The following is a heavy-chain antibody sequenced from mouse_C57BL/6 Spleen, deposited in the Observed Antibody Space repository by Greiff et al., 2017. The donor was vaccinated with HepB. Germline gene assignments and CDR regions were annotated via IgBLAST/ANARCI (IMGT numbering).Heavy chain of an antibody. CDR1: GYTFTSYT. J-gene: IGHJ3*01. CDR2: INPSSGYT. V-gene: IGHV1-4*01. CDR3: ARGGYYGGAWFAY. Sequence: QVQLQQSGAELARPGASVKMSCKASGYTFTSYTMHWVKQRPGQGLEWIGYINPSSGYTKYNQKFKDKATLTADKSASTAYMQLSSLTSEDSAVYYCARGGYYGGAWFAYWGQGTLVTVSA. D-gene: IGHD1-1*01.